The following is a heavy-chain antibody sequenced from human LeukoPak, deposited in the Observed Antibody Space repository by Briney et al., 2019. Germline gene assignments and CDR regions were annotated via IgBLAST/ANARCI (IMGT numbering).Heavy chain of an antibody. Sequence: ASLNVSCKQSVYTFTDYYIQWMRQAPGQGLEWMGWINVNNGGTKYARHLQGRVAMTTDTSISTAYMELSRLRSDDTAVYYCARLREGLYHFDHWGQGTLVSVSS. CDR3: ARLREGLYHFDH. V-gene: IGHV1-2*02. CDR1: VYTFTDYY. CDR2: INVNNGGT. J-gene: IGHJ4*02. D-gene: IGHD3-16*02.